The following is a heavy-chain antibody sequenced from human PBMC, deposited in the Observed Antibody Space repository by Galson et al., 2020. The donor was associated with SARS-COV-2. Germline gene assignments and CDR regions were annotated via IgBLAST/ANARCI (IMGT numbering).Heavy chain of an antibody. CDR1: GGSISSNDYY. CDR2: IYYSGDT. J-gene: IGHJ5*02. Sequence: SETLSLTCTVSGGSISSNDYYWSWLRQPPGKGLEWIGYIYYSGDTYYNPSLKSRVTISIDTSKNQFSLKLHSVTAADTAVYYCARQTWSFRGEGRFDPWGQGTLVTVSS. CDR3: ARQTWSFRGEGRFDP. V-gene: IGHV4-30-4*01. D-gene: IGHD2-21*01.